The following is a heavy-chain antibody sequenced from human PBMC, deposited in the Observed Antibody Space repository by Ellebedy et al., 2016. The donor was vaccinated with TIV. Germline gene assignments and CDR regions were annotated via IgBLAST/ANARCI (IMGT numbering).Heavy chain of an antibody. D-gene: IGHD6-6*01. CDR3: ARGARDGRSSFDD. CDR2: ISSSGSTI. CDR1: GFAFSDYY. Sequence: GGSLRLSCAASGFAFSDYYMSWIRQAPGKGLEWVSYISSSGSTIYYADSVKGRSTISRDNAKNSLYLQMNSLRAEDTAVYYCARGARDGRSSFDDWGQGTLVTVSS. J-gene: IGHJ4*02. V-gene: IGHV3-11*01.